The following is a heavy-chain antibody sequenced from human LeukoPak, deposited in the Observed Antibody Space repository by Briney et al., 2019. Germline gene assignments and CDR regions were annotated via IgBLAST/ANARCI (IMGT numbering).Heavy chain of an antibody. D-gene: IGHD6-13*01. Sequence: PGGSLRLSCAASGFTFSSYSMNWVRQAPGKGLEWVSYISSSSSTIYYADSVKGRFTISRDNAKNSLYLQMNSLRAEDTAVYYCARVPYSSSWFLFDPWGQGTLVTVSS. CDR3: ARVPYSSSWFLFDP. CDR1: GFTFSSYS. J-gene: IGHJ5*02. V-gene: IGHV3-48*04. CDR2: ISSSSSTI.